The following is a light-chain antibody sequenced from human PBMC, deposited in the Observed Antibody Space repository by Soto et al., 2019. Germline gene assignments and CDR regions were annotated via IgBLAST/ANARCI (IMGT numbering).Light chain of an antibody. CDR1: SSNIGSYA. J-gene: IGLJ2*01. CDR3: ATWDDSLNGVI. V-gene: IGLV1-44*01. CDR2: SNN. Sequence: QTVVTQPPSASGTPGQRVTISCSGSSSNIGSYAVNWYQQLPGTAPKLLIYSNNQRPLGVPDRFSGSKSGPSASLAISGLQSEDEADYYCATWDDSLNGVIFGGGTKVTVL.